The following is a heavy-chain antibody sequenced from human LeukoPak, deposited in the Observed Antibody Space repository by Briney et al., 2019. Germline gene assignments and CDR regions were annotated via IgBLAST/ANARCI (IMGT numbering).Heavy chain of an antibody. V-gene: IGHV3-74*01. Sequence: GGSLRLSCAASGFTFSSYWMHWVRQAPGKGLVWVSRINSDGSSTSYADSVKGRFTISRDNAKNTLYLQMNSLRAEDTAVYYCAKDPGYSYGSNNDAFDIWGQGTMVTVSS. D-gene: IGHD5-18*01. CDR2: INSDGSST. CDR1: GFTFSSYW. CDR3: AKDPGYSYGSNNDAFDI. J-gene: IGHJ3*02.